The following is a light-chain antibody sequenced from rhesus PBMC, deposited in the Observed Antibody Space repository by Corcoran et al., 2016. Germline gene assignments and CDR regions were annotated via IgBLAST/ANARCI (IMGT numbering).Light chain of an antibody. V-gene: IGKV3-10*01. Sequence: QVILTQSPATLSLSPGERATLSCRASQSVSSYLSWYQQKPGQAPRLLIYGDSSRAPGIPDRFSGSGSGTDFTLTISSLEPEDVGVYHCYQHSSGYSFGQGTKVEIK. CDR2: GDS. CDR1: QSVSSY. J-gene: IGKJ2*01. CDR3: YQHSSGYS.